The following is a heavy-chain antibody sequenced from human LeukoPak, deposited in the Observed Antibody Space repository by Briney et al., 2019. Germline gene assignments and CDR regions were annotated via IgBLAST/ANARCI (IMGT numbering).Heavy chain of an antibody. CDR3: AREITANGMDV. J-gene: IGHJ6*02. D-gene: IGHD3-10*01. V-gene: IGHV3-21*01. CDR2: ISSSSSYI. CDR1: GFTFSSNS. Sequence: GGSLRLSCAASGFTFSSNSMKWVRQAPGKGLEWVSSISSSSSYIYYADSVKGRFTISRDNAKNSLYLQMNSLRAEDTAVYYCAREITANGMDVWGQGTTVTVSS.